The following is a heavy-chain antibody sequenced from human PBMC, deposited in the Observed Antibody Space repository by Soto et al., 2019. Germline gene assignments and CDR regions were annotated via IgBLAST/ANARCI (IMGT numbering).Heavy chain of an antibody. CDR3: AREPIVLVPAAMSVPATHYYMAV. J-gene: IGHJ6*03. V-gene: IGHV4-59*12. CDR2: IYYSGST. Sequence: GKGLEWIGYIYYSGSTNYNPSLKSRVTISVDTSKNQFSLKLSSVTAADTAVYYCAREPIVLVPAAMSVPATHYYMAVWGKGTTVPVSS. D-gene: IGHD2-2*01.